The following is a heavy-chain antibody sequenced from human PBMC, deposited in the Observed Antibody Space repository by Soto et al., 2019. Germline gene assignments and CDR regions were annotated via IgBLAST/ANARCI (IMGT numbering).Heavy chain of an antibody. CDR2: IIPIFGTA. Sequence: SVKVSCKASGGTFSSYAISWVRQAPGQGLEWMGGIIPIFGTANYAQKFQGRVTITADESTSTAYMELSSLRSEDTAVYYCARDRDLDYYDSSGYYHFDYWGQGTQVTVSS. CDR1: GGTFSSYA. V-gene: IGHV1-69*13. CDR3: ARDRDLDYYDSSGYYHFDY. D-gene: IGHD3-22*01. J-gene: IGHJ4*02.